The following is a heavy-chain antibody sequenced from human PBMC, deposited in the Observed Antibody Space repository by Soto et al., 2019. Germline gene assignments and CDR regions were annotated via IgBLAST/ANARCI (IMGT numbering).Heavy chain of an antibody. CDR1: GFTFTNYA. CDR3: AKSRYSDSSGDFYDY. J-gene: IGHJ4*02. V-gene: IGHV3-23*01. Sequence: GGSLRLSCAASGFTFTNYAMSWVRQAPGKGLEWVSGIGGSGRTTYYADSAKGRFTISRDNSNNTLFLQMNSLRAEDTAVYYCAKSRYSDSSGDFYDYWGQGTLVTVSS. CDR2: IGGSGRTT. D-gene: IGHD3-22*01.